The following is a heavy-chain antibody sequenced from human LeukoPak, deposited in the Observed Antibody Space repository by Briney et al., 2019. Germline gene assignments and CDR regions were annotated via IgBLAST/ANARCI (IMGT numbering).Heavy chain of an antibody. V-gene: IGHV3-23*01. CDR3: AKGIAVAGHYYFDY. D-gene: IGHD6-19*01. J-gene: IGHJ4*02. CDR2: ISGSGGST. Sequence: PRGSLRLSCAASGFTFSSYAMSWVRQAPGKGLEWVSAISGSGGSTYYADSVKGRFTISRDNSKNTLYLQMNSLRAEDTAVYYCAKGIAVAGHYYFDYWGQGTLVTVSS. CDR1: GFTFSSYA.